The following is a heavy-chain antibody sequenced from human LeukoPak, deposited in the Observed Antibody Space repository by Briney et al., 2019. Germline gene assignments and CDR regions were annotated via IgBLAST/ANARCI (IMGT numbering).Heavy chain of an antibody. CDR1: GGSISSYY. Sequence: SETLSLTCTVSGGSISSYYWGWIRQPPGKGLEWIGSIYYSGSTYYNPSLKSRVTISVDTSKNQFSLKLSSVTAADTAVYYCARQGKKVGATWWFDPWGQGTLVTVSS. J-gene: IGHJ5*02. CDR2: IYYSGST. CDR3: ARQGKKVGATWWFDP. D-gene: IGHD1-26*01. V-gene: IGHV4-39*07.